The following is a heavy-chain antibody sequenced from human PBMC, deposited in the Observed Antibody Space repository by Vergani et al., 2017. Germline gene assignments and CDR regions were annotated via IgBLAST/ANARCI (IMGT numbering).Heavy chain of an antibody. CDR3: ARQAYYDISGYDSFGSTVKNACDI. Sequence: EVQLVQSGAEVKKPGESLKISCKGSGYSFTSYWIGWVRQMPGKGLEWMGIIYPGDSDTRYSPSFQGQVTISAAKSISIAYLQWSSLKASDTAMYYCARQAYYDISGYDSFGSTVKNACDIWGQGTMVTVSS. D-gene: IGHD3-22*01. J-gene: IGHJ3*02. V-gene: IGHV5-51*01. CDR2: IYPGDSDT. CDR1: GYSFTSYW.